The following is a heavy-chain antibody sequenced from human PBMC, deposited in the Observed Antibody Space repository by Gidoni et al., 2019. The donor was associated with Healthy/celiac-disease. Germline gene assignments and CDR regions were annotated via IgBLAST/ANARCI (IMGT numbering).Heavy chain of an antibody. V-gene: IGHV3-33*01. D-gene: IGHD3-9*01. CDR2: IWYDGSNK. CDR3: AGNILTGYSAFEGFDH. CDR1: GFPFSSLG. Sequence: QVQLVESWGGVVQPGRFLRLSCCAPGFPFSSLGMHWVRQAPGKGLEWVAVIWYDGSNKYYADSVKGRFAISRNNSKNTLYLQMNNLRAEDTAVYYCAGNILTGYSAFEGFDHWGQGTLVTVSS. J-gene: IGHJ5*02.